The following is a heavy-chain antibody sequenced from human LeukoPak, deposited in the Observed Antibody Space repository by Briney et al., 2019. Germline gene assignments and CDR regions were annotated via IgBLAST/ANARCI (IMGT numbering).Heavy chain of an antibody. CDR2: INTNTGNP. CDR1: GYTFTSYA. D-gene: IGHD1/OR15-1a*01. CDR3: ARDLSQQYYYYYMDV. J-gene: IGHJ6*03. Sequence: ASVKVSCKASGYTFTSYAMNWVRQAPGQGLEWMGWINTNTGNPTYAQGFTGRFVFSLDTSVSTAYLQISSLKAEDTAVYYCARDLSQQYYYYYMDVWGKGTTVTVSS. V-gene: IGHV7-4-1*02.